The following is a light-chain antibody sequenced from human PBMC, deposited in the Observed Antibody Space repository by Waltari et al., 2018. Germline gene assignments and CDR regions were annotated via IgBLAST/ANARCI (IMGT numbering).Light chain of an antibody. Sequence: QSALTQPASVSGSPGQSITISCTGTSSGVGHNYFSPWYQHHPGKAPKLIIYEGSKRPSGISNRFSGFRAGNMASLTISGLQAEDEADYYCCSYATYSPVLLGGGTKLTVL. CDR3: CSYATYSPVL. CDR1: SSGVGHNYF. CDR2: EGS. J-gene: IGLJ2*01. V-gene: IGLV2-23*01.